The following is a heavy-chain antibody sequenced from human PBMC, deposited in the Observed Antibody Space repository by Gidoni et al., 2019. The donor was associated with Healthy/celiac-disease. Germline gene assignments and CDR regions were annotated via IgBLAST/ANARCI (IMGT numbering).Heavy chain of an antibody. J-gene: IGHJ4*02. CDR2: ISSNGGST. V-gene: IGHV3-64D*06. D-gene: IGHD1-26*01. CDR3: VKDHKWERTPLHY. CDR1: GFTFISYA. Sequence: EVQLVESGGGLVQPGGSLRLSCSASGFTFISYAMHWVRQAPGKGLEYVSAISSNGGSTYYADSVKGRFTISRDNSKNTLYLQMSSLRAEDTAVYYCVKDHKWERTPLHYWGQGTLVTVSS.